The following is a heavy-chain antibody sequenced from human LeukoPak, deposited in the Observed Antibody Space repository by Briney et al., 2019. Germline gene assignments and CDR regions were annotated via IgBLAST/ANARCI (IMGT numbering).Heavy chain of an antibody. CDR2: IYPGDSDI. D-gene: IGHD3-22*01. CDR3: ARVRAASYYYDTREPFDY. Sequence: ETLSLTCTVSGYSISSGYYWGWIRQPPGKGLEWMGSIYPGDSDIRVNPSFQGQVTMSVDKSITSAYLQWSSLKASDTAMYYCARVRAASYYYDTREPFDYWGQGTLVTVSS. J-gene: IGHJ4*02. CDR1: GYSISSGYY. V-gene: IGHV5-51*01.